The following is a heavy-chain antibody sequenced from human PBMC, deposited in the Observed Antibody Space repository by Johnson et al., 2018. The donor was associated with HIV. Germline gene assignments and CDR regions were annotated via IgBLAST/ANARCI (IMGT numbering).Heavy chain of an antibody. CDR3: ARDDGGGGDAFVI. V-gene: IGHV3-30*04. D-gene: IGHD2-15*01. J-gene: IGHJ3*02. Sequence: QVQLVESGGGLVQPGGSLKLSCAASGFTFSGSGMHWVRQAPGKGLEWVAAISYDGSNKYYADSVKGRFTISRDNSKTTLYLQMNSLRAGDTAVYFCARDDGGGGDAFVIGGQGTMVTGSS. CDR2: ISYDGSNK. CDR1: GFTFSGSG.